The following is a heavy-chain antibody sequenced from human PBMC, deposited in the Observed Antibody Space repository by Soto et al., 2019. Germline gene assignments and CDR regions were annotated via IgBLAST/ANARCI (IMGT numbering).Heavy chain of an antibody. D-gene: IGHD2-2*02. Sequence: QVLLVQSGAEVKKSGSSVKVSCKASGGTFSSYAINWVRQAPGQGLEWMGGIIPMFGKANYAENFRGRVTISADESTITAYMELSSLTSDDAAVYYCARGYRDGYFYAMDVWGQGTTVTVSS. V-gene: IGHV1-69*01. J-gene: IGHJ6*02. CDR3: ARGYRDGYFYAMDV. CDR1: GGTFSSYA. CDR2: IIPMFGKA.